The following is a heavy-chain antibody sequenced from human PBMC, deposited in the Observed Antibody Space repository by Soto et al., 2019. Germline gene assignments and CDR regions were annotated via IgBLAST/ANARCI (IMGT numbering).Heavy chain of an antibody. CDR1: GGSISSSSYY. Sequence: QLQLQESGPGLVKPSETLSLTCTVSGGSISSSSYYWGWIRQPPGKGLEWIGSIHYSGSTYYKPSLTGRVTISLDTSKNQFSLTLRSATAPDTALYSCASEGDVQVYRGQGTLVTVSS. CDR2: IHYSGST. CDR3: ASEGDVQVY. V-gene: IGHV4-39*07. D-gene: IGHD2-21*01. J-gene: IGHJ4*02.